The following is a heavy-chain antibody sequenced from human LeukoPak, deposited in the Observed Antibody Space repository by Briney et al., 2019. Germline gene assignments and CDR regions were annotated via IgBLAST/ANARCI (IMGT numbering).Heavy chain of an antibody. CDR1: GFTFSSCA. D-gene: IGHD3-3*01. J-gene: IGHJ4*02. V-gene: IGHV3-23*01. CDR2: IAGSGVST. CDR3: AKDVDFGAICDY. Sequence: GGSLRLSCAASGFTFSSCAMSCVRQAPGKGLEGVSAIAGSGVSTYYADSVKGRFTISRDNSKNTLYLQMNSLRAEDTAVYYCAKDVDFGAICDYWGQGTLVTVSS.